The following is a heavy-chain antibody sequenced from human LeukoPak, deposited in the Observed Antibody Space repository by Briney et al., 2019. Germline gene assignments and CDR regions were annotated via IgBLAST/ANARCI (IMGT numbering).Heavy chain of an antibody. V-gene: IGHV4-34*01. Sequence: SETLSLTCAVYGGSFSGYYWSWIRQPPGKGLEWIGEIDHSGSTNYNPSLKSRVTISVDTSKNQFSLKLSSVTAADTAVYYCARVAVAGTPSDFDYWGQGTLVTVSS. D-gene: IGHD6-19*01. CDR1: GGSFSGYY. CDR2: IDHSGST. J-gene: IGHJ4*02. CDR3: ARVAVAGTPSDFDY.